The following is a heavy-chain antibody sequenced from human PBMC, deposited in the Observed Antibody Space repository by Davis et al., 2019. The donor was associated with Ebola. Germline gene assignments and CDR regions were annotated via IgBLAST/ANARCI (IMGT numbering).Heavy chain of an antibody. CDR2: IIPIFGTA. CDR1: GYTFTSYG. J-gene: IGHJ5*02. CDR3: ARAPVAARGSNWFDP. V-gene: IGHV1-69*06. Sequence: SVKVSCKASGYTFTSYGISWVRQAPGQGLEWMGGIIPIFGTANYAQKFQSRVTITADKSTSTAYMELSSLRSEDTAVYYCARAPVAARGSNWFDPWGQGTLVTVSS. D-gene: IGHD2-15*01.